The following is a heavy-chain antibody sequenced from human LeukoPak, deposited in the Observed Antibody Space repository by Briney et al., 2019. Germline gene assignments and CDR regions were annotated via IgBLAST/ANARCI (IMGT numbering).Heavy chain of an antibody. Sequence: ASVKVSCKASGYTFTGCYMHWVRQAPGQGLEWMGWINPNSGGTNYAQKFQGRVTMTRDTSISTAYMELSSLRSDDTAVYYCARDVDYDSGSLGGWGMDVWGQGTTVTVSS. V-gene: IGHV1-2*02. CDR2: INPNSGGT. J-gene: IGHJ6*02. CDR1: GYTFTGCY. CDR3: ARDVDYDSGSLGGWGMDV. D-gene: IGHD3-10*01.